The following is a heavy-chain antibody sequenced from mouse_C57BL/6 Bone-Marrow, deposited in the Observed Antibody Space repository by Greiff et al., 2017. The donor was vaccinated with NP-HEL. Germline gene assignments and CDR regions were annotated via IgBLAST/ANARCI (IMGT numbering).Heavy chain of an antibody. CDR1: GYTFTSYW. CDR3: AGGNYGY. D-gene: IGHD2-1*01. Sequence: QVQLKESGAELVKPGASVKLSCKASGYTFTSYWMHWVKQRPGQGLEWIGMIHPNSGRTNYNAKFKSKATLTVDKSSSTAYMQLSSLTSEDSAVYYCAGGNYGYWGQGTTLTVSS. V-gene: IGHV1-64*01. CDR2: IHPNSGRT. J-gene: IGHJ2*01.